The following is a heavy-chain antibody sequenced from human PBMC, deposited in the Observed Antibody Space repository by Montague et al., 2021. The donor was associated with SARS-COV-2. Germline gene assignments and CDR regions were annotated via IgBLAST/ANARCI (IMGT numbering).Heavy chain of an antibody. J-gene: IGHJ4*02. CDR3: ARRQSRFLEWSTADYFDG. CDR2: IYYTGTT. D-gene: IGHD3-3*01. CDR1: GGSIRSRDFY. Sequence: SETLSLTCTVSGGSIRSRDFYWGWIRKPPGNRLEWIGSIYYTGTTYYNPSLQSRVTLSVDTSKNQFSLRVTSLTATDTAVYYCARRQSRFLEWSTADYFDGWGQGTLVTVSS. V-gene: IGHV4-39*01.